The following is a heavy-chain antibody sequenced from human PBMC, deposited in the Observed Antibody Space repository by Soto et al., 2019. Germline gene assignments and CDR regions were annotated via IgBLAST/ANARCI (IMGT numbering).Heavy chain of an antibody. CDR2: IYPGDSDT. CDR1: GYSFTSYW. D-gene: IGHD6-19*01. V-gene: IGHV5-51*01. Sequence: GESLKISCKGSGYSFTSYWIGWVRQMPGKGLEWMGIIYPGDSDTRYSPSFQGQVTISADKSISTAYLQWSSLKASDTAMYYCARQDAHSSGWYRGDAFDIWGQGTMVTVSS. CDR3: ARQDAHSSGWYRGDAFDI. J-gene: IGHJ3*02.